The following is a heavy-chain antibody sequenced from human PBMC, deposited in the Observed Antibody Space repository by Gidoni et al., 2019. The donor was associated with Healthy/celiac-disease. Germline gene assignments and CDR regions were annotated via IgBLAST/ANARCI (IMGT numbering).Heavy chain of an antibody. J-gene: IGHJ4*02. CDR1: GFTFSSYA. V-gene: IGHV3-30-3*01. CDR2: ISYDGSNK. CDR3: ASLGYSYGYGFDY. Sequence: QVQLVESGGGVVQPGRSLRLSCAASGFTFSSYAMHWVRQAPGKGLEWVAVISYDGSNKYYADSVKGRFTISRDNSKNTLYLQMNSLRAEDTAVYYCASLGYSYGYGFDYWGQGTLVTVSS. D-gene: IGHD5-18*01.